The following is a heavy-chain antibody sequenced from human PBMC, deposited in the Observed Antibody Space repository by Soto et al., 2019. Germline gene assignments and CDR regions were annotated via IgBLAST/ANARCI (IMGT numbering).Heavy chain of an antibody. CDR3: AKRAEYCNVPGCYGVDY. CDR1: GFTFSSYG. J-gene: IGHJ4*02. D-gene: IGHD2-15*01. Sequence: QVQLVESGGGVVQPGRSLRLSCAASGFTFSSYGMHWVRQAPGKGLEWVAALSYDGRNKNYADSVKGRFTISRDDSTNTLSLQMNSLGVEDTAVYYCAKRAEYCNVPGCYGVDYWGQGTLVTVSS. V-gene: IGHV3-30*18. CDR2: LSYDGRNK.